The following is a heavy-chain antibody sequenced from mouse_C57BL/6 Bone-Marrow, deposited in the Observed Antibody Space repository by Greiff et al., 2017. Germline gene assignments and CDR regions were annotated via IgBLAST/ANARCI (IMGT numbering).Heavy chain of an antibody. CDR1: GYTFTSYW. CDR3: ARGWLLLEDV. CDR2: IHPNSGST. Sequence: QVQLKQPGAELVKPGASVKLSCKASGYTFTSYWMHWVKQRPGPGLEWIGMIHPNSGSTNYNEKFKSKATLTVDKSSSTAYMQLSSLTSEDSAVYYCARGWLLLEDVWGTGTTVTVSS. D-gene: IGHD2-3*01. V-gene: IGHV1-64*01. J-gene: IGHJ1*03.